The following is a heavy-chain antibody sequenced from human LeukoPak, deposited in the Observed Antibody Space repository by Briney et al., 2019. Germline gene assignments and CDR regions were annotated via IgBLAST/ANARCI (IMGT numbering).Heavy chain of an antibody. CDR1: GVSFSTSA. J-gene: IGHJ4*02. V-gene: IGHV1-69*04. D-gene: IGHD3-22*01. CDR3: ATKDYYDSSGYY. Sequence: SVKVSCKASGVSFSTSAISWVRQAPGQGLEWMGRIIPILGTANYAQKFQGRVTMITDTSTSTAYMELRSLRSDDTAVYYCATKDYYDSSGYYWGQGTLVTVSS. CDR2: IIPILGTA.